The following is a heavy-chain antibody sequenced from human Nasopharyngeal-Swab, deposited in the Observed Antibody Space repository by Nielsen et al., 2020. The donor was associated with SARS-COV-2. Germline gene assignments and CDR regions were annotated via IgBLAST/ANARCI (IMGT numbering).Heavy chain of an antibody. CDR1: GDSIRSYY. Sequence: GSLRLSCTVSGDSIRSYYWNWIRQTPGKGLGWIGYIDDSGNTKYTPSLKNRVSISMDTSSNHFSLELSSVTAADTAVYYCARAVAVSSSWYKGLTQNWFDPWGQGTLVTVSS. CDR2: IDDSGNT. CDR3: ARAVAVSSSWYKGLTQNWFDP. D-gene: IGHD6-13*01. J-gene: IGHJ5*02. V-gene: IGHV4-59*08.